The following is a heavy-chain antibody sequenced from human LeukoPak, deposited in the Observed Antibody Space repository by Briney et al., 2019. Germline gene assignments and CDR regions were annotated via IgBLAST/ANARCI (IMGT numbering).Heavy chain of an antibody. CDR3: AREHRWLQSLYDFDY. CDR1: GYSFTSYG. J-gene: IGHJ4*02. D-gene: IGHD5-24*01. CDR2: INAYNGNT. V-gene: IGHV1-18*01. Sequence: GASVKVSCKASGYSFTSYGISWVRQAPGQGLEWMGWINAYNGNTNYAQKLQGRVTMTTDTSTSTAYMELKSLRSDDTAVYYCAREHRWLQSLYDFDYWGQGTLVTVSS.